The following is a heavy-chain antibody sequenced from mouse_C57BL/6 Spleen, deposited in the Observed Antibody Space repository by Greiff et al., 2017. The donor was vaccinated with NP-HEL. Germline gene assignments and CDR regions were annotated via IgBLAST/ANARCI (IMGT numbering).Heavy chain of an antibody. J-gene: IGHJ2*01. D-gene: IGHD4-1*01. CDR3: AREGVGRDFDY. Sequence: EVKLMESGGGLVKPGGSLKLSCAASGFTFSSYAMSWVRQTPEKRLEWVATISDGGSYTYYPDNVKGRFTISRDNAKNNLYLQMSHLKSEDTAMYYCAREGVGRDFDYWGQGTTLTVSS. CDR2: ISDGGSYT. CDR1: GFTFSSYA. V-gene: IGHV5-4*01.